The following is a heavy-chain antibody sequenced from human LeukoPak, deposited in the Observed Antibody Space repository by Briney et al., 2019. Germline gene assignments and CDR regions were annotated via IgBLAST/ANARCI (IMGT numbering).Heavy chain of an antibody. V-gene: IGHV3-7*03. CDR1: GFIFNNYW. J-gene: IGHJ6*03. D-gene: IGHD5-24*01. CDR3: ARSMAGIYYYYYMDV. CDR2: IKQNGSEK. Sequence: GGSLRLSCATSGFIFNNYWMNWVRQVPGKGLEWVANIKQNGSEKYYVDSVKGRFTFSRDNAKNSLYLQMNSLRAEDTALYYCARSMAGIYYYYYMDVWGKGTTVTVSS.